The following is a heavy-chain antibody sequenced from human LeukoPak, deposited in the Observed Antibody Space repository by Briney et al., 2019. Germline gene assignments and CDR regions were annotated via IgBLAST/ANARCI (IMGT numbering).Heavy chain of an antibody. Sequence: SETLSLTCTVSGGSISSYYWSLIRQPPGKGLEWIGYIYYSGSTNYNPSLKSRVTISVDTSKNQFSLKLSSGTAADTAVYYCARGRFISDYWGQGTLVTVSS. J-gene: IGHJ4*02. CDR1: GGSISSYY. V-gene: IGHV4-59*01. CDR3: ARGRFISDY. D-gene: IGHD3-10*01. CDR2: IYYSGST.